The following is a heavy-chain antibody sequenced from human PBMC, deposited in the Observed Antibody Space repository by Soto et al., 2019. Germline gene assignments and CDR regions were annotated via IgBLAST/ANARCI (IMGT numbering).Heavy chain of an antibody. CDR3: AREPTHDAFDI. J-gene: IGHJ3*02. CDR1: GFAFSSYA. Sequence: QVQLVESGGGVVQPGRSLRLSCAASGFAFSSYAMHWVRQAPGKGLEWVALISYDGSDTHYADSVKGRFTISRDNSKNTLYLQMNSLRAEDTALYYCAREPTHDAFDIWGQGTMVPVSS. CDR2: ISYDGSDT. V-gene: IGHV3-30-3*01.